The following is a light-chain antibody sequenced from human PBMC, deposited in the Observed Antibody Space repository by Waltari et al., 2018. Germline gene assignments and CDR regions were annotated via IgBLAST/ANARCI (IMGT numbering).Light chain of an antibody. Sequence: DIVMTQSPDSLAVSLGERATINCKSSQSVLYSSNNRNYLAWYQQKPGQPPRLLIYWAPTRESGVPDRFSGSGSGTEFTLNISSLQAEDVAVYYCQQYYGTPPYTFGQGTKLEIK. J-gene: IGKJ2*01. CDR1: QSVLYSSNNRNY. CDR2: WAP. V-gene: IGKV4-1*01. CDR3: QQYYGTPPYT.